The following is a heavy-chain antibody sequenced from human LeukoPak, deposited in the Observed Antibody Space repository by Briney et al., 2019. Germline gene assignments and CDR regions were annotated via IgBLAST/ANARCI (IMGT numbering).Heavy chain of an antibody. Sequence: ASVKVSCKASGYTFTSYDINWVRQATGQGLEWMGWINPNSGGTNYGQKFQGRVTMTRDTSISTADMELSRLRSDDTAVYYCARANYYDSRFDPWGQGTLVTVSS. CDR1: GYTFTSYD. V-gene: IGHV1-2*02. CDR2: INPNSGGT. J-gene: IGHJ5*02. D-gene: IGHD3-22*01. CDR3: ARANYYDSRFDP.